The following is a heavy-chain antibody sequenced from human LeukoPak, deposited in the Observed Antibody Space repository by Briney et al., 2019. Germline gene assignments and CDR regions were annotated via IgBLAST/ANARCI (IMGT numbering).Heavy chain of an antibody. V-gene: IGHV3-15*01. CDR3: TTDRVEVRGVTTPNFDY. J-gene: IGHJ4*02. CDR1: GFTFSNAW. Sequence: GGSLRLSCAASGFTFSNAWMSWVRQAPGKGLEWVGRIKSKTDGGTTDYAAPVKGRFTISRDDSKNTLYLQMNSLKTEDTAVYYCTTDRVEVRGVTTPNFDYWGQGTLVTVSS. CDR2: IKSKTDGGTT. D-gene: IGHD3-10*01.